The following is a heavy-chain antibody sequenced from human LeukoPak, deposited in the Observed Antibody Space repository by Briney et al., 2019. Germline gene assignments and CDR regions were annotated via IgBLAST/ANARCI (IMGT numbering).Heavy chain of an antibody. CDR1: GFTFSSYA. J-gene: IGHJ4*02. V-gene: IGHV3-23*01. CDR2: ISGSGGST. D-gene: IGHD6-19*01. CDR3: AKGVRAVAGTGWPN. Sequence: PGGSLRLSCAASGFTFSSYAMSWVRQAPGKGLEWVSAISGSGGSTYYADSLKGRFTISRDNSKNTLYLQLNSLRAEDTAVYYCAKGVRAVAGTGWPNWGQGTLVTVSS.